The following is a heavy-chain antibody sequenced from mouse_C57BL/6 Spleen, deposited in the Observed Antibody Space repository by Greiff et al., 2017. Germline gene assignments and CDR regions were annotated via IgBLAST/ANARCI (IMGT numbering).Heavy chain of an antibody. Sequence: VQLKQSGPGMVKPSQSLSLTCTVTGYSITSGYDWHWIRHFPGNKLEWMGYISYSGSTNYNPSLKSRISITHDTSKNHFFLKLNSVTTEDTATYYCARDHSGGAMDDWGQGTSVTVSS. CDR1: GYSITSGYD. D-gene: IGHD1-3*01. V-gene: IGHV3-1*01. J-gene: IGHJ4*01. CDR2: ISYSGST. CDR3: ARDHSGGAMDD.